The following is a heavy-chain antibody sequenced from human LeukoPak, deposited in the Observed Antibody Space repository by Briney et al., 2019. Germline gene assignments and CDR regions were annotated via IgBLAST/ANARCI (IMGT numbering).Heavy chain of an antibody. V-gene: IGHV4-59*12. CDR3: ARGGQQLVGGYFDY. CDR1: GGSISSYY. D-gene: IGHD6-13*01. Sequence: PSETLSLTCTVSGGSISSYYWSWIRQPPGKGLEWIGYIYYSGSTNYNPSLKSRVTISVDTSKNQFSLKLSSVTAADTAVYYYARGGQQLVGGYFDYWGQGTLVTVSS. J-gene: IGHJ4*02. CDR2: IYYSGST.